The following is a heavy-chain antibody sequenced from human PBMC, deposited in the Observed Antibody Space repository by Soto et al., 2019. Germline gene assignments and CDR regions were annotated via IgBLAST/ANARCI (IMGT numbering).Heavy chain of an antibody. D-gene: IGHD3-3*01. CDR3: ATGVIWIGYFTVDS. CDR2: FIPVYRTL. J-gene: IGHJ4*02. Sequence: SVKVSCKASGGSFGKSAISWVRQTPGQGLEWLGGFIPVYRTLNYAQKFQGRVTITADESTGTAYMTLSSLASVDTAVYYCATGVIWIGYFTVDSWGQGTRVTVSS. CDR1: GGSFGKSA. V-gene: IGHV1-69*13.